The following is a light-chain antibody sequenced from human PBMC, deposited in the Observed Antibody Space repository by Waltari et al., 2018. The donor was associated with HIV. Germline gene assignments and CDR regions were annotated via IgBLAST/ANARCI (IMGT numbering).Light chain of an antibody. V-gene: IGLV1-44*01. J-gene: IGLJ1*01. CDR1: TPNIRSNA. CDR2: SDN. Sequence: QSVLTQPPSMSGPPGQRVTISCSGSTPNIRSNAVNWYQQLPGTAPKLLIYSDNQRPSGVPDRFSGSKSGTSASLAISGLQSDDEADYYCAAWDDSLIAHVFGPGTKVTVL. CDR3: AAWDDSLIAHV.